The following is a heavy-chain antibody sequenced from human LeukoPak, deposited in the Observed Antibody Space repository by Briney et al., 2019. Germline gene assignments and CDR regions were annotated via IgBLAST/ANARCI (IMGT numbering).Heavy chain of an antibody. J-gene: IGHJ4*02. CDR1: GGSFSGYY. D-gene: IGHD4-17*01. CDR3: ARGGPGYGDYVRVPNSLHAY. V-gene: IGHV4-34*01. Sequence: PSETLSLTCAVYGGSFSGYYWSWIRQPPGKGLEWIGEINHSGSTNYNPSLKSRVTISVDTSKNQFSLKLSSVTAADTAVYYCARGGPGYGDYVRVPNSLHAYWGQGTLVTVSS. CDR2: INHSGST.